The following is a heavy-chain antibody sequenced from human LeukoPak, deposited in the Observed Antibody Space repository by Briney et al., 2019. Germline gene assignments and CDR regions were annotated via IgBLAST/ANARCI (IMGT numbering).Heavy chain of an antibody. CDR1: GGTFSNYG. CDR2: SIPILNLA. V-gene: IGHV1-69*04. Sequence: GSSVNVSCKASGGTFSNYGISWVRQAPGQGLEWMGRSIPILNLANYAQKFQGRVTITADKSTSTAYMELSSLRSEDTAVYYCARVTPWWDYYYYGMDVWGQGTTVTVSS. D-gene: IGHD2-15*01. CDR3: ARVTPWWDYYYYGMDV. J-gene: IGHJ6*02.